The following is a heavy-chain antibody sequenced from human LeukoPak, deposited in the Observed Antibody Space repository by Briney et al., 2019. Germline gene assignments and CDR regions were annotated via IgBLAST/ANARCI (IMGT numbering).Heavy chain of an antibody. CDR1: GFTFSNYW. V-gene: IGHV3-7*03. CDR3: ARDLSTGWYKGIDY. J-gene: IGHJ4*02. Sequence: GGSMRLSCGASGFTFSNYWITCVRQAPGKGREGVANIKQDASEKYYVDSVKGRFTISRDKAKNSLYLQMNSLRVEDTAVYYCARDLSTGWYKGIDYWGQGTLVTVSS. CDR2: IKQDASEK. D-gene: IGHD6-19*01.